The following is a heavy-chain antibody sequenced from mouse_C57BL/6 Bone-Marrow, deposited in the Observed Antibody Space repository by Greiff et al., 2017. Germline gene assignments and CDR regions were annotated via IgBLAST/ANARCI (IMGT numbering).Heavy chain of an antibody. CDR2: INYDGSST. D-gene: IGHD2-2*01. J-gene: IGHJ2*01. Sequence: EVKLVESEGGLVQPGSSMKLSCTASGFTFSDYYMAWVRQVPEKGLEWVANINYDGSSTYYLDSLKSRFIISRDNAKNILYLQMSSLKSEDTATYYCARILWLRRLYYFDYWGQGTTLTVSS. CDR1: GFTFSDYY. V-gene: IGHV5-16*01. CDR3: ARILWLRRLYYFDY.